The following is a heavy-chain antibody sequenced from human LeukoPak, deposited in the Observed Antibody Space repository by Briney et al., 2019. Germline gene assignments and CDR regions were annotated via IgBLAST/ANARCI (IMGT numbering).Heavy chain of an antibody. CDR3: AGLARGYSSAWYEF. D-gene: IGHD6-19*01. J-gene: IGHJ4*02. V-gene: IGHV4-34*01. CDR1: GGSFSGYY. CDR2: INHSGST. Sequence: SETLSLTCAVYGGSFSGYYWSWIRQPPGKGLDWIGEINHSGSTNYNPSLKSRVTISVDTSKNQFSLKLSSVTAADTAVYYCAGLARGYSSAWYEFGGQGTLVTVSS.